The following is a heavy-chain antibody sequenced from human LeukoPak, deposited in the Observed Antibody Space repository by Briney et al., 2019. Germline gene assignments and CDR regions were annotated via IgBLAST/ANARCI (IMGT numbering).Heavy chain of an antibody. CDR1: GFTFDDYA. D-gene: IGHD6-13*01. V-gene: IGHV3-9*01. CDR3: AKVAPSSSSSSWYGVWPVPNYFDY. J-gene: IGHJ4*02. Sequence: GGSLRLSCAASGFTFDDYAMHWVRQAPGKGLEWVSGISWNSGSIGYADSVKGRLTISRDNAKNSLYLQMNSLRAEDTALYYCAKVAPSSSSSSWYGVWPVPNYFDYWGQGTLVTVSS. CDR2: ISWNSGSI.